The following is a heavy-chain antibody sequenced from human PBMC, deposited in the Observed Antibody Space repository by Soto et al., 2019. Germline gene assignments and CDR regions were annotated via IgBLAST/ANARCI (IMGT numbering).Heavy chain of an antibody. Sequence: EVQLVESGGGLVKPGESLRLSCAASGFTFSDYSMNWVRQAPGKGLEWVSSVSISSSHIYYAESVKGRFTISRDNARNSLYLQMNSLRAEDTAVYYCARRTRGLHIDSWGQGTRVTVSS. CDR3: ARRTRGLHIDS. J-gene: IGHJ4*02. CDR1: GFTFSDYS. CDR2: VSISSSHI. V-gene: IGHV3-21*01.